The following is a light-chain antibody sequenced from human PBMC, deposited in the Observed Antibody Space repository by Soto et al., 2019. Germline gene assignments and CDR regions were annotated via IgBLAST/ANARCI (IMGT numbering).Light chain of an antibody. CDR1: SSDIGDYNF. CDR3: SSYAGNNNFV. Sequence: QSPLTQPPSASLSPGQSVTVSCTGSSSDIGDYNFVSWYQQHPGKAPKLIIYEVKKRPSGVPDRFSASKSGNTASLTVSGLQAEDEADYYCSSYAGNNNFVFGSGTKVTVL. CDR2: EVK. J-gene: IGLJ1*01. V-gene: IGLV2-8*01.